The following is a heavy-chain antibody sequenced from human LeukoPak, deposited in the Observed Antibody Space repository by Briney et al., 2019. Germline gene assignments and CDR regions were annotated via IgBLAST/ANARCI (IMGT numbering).Heavy chain of an antibody. CDR1: GFTFSSYS. D-gene: IGHD3-9*01. Sequence: GGSLRLSCAASGFTFSSYSMNWVRQAPGKGLEWVSSISSRSSYIYYADSVKGRFTISRDNAKNTLYLQMNSLRAEDTAVYYCARDPREDFDWLSHDYWGQGTLVTVSS. CDR2: ISSRSSYI. V-gene: IGHV3-21*01. J-gene: IGHJ4*02. CDR3: ARDPREDFDWLSHDY.